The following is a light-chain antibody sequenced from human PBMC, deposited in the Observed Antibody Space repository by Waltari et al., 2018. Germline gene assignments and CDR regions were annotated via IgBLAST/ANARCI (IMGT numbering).Light chain of an antibody. V-gene: IGLV1-40*01. CDR2: HNH. Sequence: QSILTQPPSVTGAPGQRVTTSYPGTTSDAQWYQQLPGSAPTHHIYHNHNRPSGVPDRFSGSKSGTSASLAITGLQAEDEADYYCQSYDSTLIFGGGTKLTVL. J-gene: IGLJ2*01. CDR1: TSD. CDR3: QSYDSTLI.